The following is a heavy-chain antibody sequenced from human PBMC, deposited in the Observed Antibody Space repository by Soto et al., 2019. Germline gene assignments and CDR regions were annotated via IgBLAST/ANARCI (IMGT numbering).Heavy chain of an antibody. CDR1: GYTFTSYG. D-gene: IGHD1-7*01. V-gene: IGHV1-18*01. J-gene: IGHJ4*02. CDR2: INVYSGDT. Sequence: ASVKVSCKASGYTFTSYGITWERQAPGQGLEWMGGINVYSGDTKYAQKFQGRVAMTTDTSTNTAYMELRSLRSDDTAIYYCARNQLLFDFWGQGTPVTVSS. CDR3: ARNQLLFDF.